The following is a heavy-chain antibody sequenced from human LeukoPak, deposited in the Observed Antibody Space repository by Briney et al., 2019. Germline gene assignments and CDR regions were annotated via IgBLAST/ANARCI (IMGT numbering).Heavy chain of an antibody. Sequence: GGSLRLSCVASGFTFSSYWMTWVRQAPGKGLEWVANIKTDGSQTYYVDSVKGRFTISRDNAKNSLYLQMNSLRAEDTAVYYCARDLNWETYWGQGTLVSVSS. CDR1: GFTFSSYW. D-gene: IGHD7-27*01. CDR3: ARDLNWETY. V-gene: IGHV3-7*01. CDR2: IKTDGSQT. J-gene: IGHJ4*02.